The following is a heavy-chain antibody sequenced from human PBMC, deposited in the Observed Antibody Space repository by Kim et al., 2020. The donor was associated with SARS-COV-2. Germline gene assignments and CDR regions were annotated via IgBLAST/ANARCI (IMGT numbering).Heavy chain of an antibody. V-gene: IGHV3-21*01. Sequence: GGSLRLSCAASGFTFSSYSMNWVRQAPGKGLEWVSSISSSSSYIYYADSVKGRSTTSRDNAKNSLYLQMNSLRAEDTAVYYCASDYYDSSGYYDPGHYWGQGTLVTVSS. CDR3: ASDYYDSSGYYDPGHY. CDR1: GFTFSSYS. D-gene: IGHD3-22*01. J-gene: IGHJ4*02. CDR2: ISSSSSYI.